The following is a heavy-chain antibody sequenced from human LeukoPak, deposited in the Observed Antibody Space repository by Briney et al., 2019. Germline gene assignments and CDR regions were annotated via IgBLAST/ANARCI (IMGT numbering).Heavy chain of an antibody. CDR3: AKFIFGDYSAVTPVDY. CDR2: ISGSGGST. D-gene: IGHD4-17*01. Sequence: GGSLRLSCAASGFTFSSYAMSWVRQAPGKGLEWVSAISGSGGSTYYADSVKGRFTISRDNSKNPLYLQMNSLRAEDTAVYYCAKFIFGDYSAVTPVDYWGQGTLVTVSS. J-gene: IGHJ4*02. V-gene: IGHV3-23*01. CDR1: GFTFSSYA.